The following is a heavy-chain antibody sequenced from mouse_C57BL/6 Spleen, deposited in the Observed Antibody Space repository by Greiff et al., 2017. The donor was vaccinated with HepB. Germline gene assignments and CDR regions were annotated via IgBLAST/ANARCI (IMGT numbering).Heavy chain of an antibody. Sequence: QVQLQQSGAELVRPGTSVKMSCKASGYTFTNYWIGWAKQRPGHGLEWIGDIYPGGGYTNYNEKFKGKATLTADKSSSTAYMQFSSLTSEDSAIYYCARSTALYGSSHWYFDVWGTGTTVTVSS. CDR3: ARSTALYGSSHWYFDV. V-gene: IGHV1-63*01. D-gene: IGHD1-1*01. J-gene: IGHJ1*03. CDR1: GYTFTNYW. CDR2: IYPGGGYT.